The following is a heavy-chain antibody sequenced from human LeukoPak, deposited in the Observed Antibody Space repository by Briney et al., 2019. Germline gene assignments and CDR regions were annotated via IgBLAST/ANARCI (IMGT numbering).Heavy chain of an antibody. D-gene: IGHD6-19*01. J-gene: IGHJ4*02. Sequence: GSLRLSCAASGFTFSSYAMHWVRQAPGKGLEWVAVISYDGSNKYYADSVKGRFTISRDNSKNTLYLQMNSLRAEDTAVYYCARSSGRARGNYWGQGTLVTVSS. CDR3: ARSSGRARGNY. V-gene: IGHV3-30*04. CDR2: ISYDGSNK. CDR1: GFTFSSYA.